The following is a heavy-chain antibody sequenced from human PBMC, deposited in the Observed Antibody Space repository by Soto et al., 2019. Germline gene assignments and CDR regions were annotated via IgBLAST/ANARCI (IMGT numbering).Heavy chain of an antibody. CDR3: ARGTLSTWTYYYGMDV. CDR1: GGTFSSYA. Sequence: QVQLVQSGAEVKKPGSSVKVSCKASGGTFSSYAISWVRQAPGQGLEWMGGIIPIFGTANYAQKFQGRVTITADESTSTADMELSSLRSEDTAVYYCARGTLSTWTYYYGMDVWGQGTTVTVSS. D-gene: IGHD2-2*01. CDR2: IIPIFGTA. J-gene: IGHJ6*02. V-gene: IGHV1-69*12.